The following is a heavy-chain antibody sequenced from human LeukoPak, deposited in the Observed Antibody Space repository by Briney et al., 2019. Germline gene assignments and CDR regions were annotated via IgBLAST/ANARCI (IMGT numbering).Heavy chain of an antibody. V-gene: IGHV4-4*07. D-gene: IGHD1-26*01. CDR1: GGSISSYH. J-gene: IGHJ4*02. CDR3: ARNASDSGTSYFDY. Sequence: PSETLSLTCTVSGGSISSYHWSWIRHSAGKGLEWIGRMYISGTTDYNPSLKSRVTMSVDTSKNQFSLKLDSETAADTAVYYCARNASDSGTSYFDYWGQGTLVTVSS. CDR2: MYISGTT.